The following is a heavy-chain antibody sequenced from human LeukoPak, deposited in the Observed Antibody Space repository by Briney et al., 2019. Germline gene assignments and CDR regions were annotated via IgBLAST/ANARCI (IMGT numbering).Heavy chain of an antibody. Sequence: GGSLRLSCAASGFTFSTYAMSWVRQAPGKGLEWVSTITNSGSNTYSADSVEGRFTVSRDNAKDTLHLQMNSLRADDTAVYYCVRGAVGTGVWFDPWGQGTLVTVSS. CDR3: VRGAVGTGVWFDP. J-gene: IGHJ5*02. D-gene: IGHD1-26*01. CDR2: ITNSGSNT. V-gene: IGHV3-23*01. CDR1: GFTFSTYA.